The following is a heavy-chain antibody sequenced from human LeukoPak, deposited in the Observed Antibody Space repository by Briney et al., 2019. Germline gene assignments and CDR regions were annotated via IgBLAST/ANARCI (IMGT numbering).Heavy chain of an antibody. CDR2: ISGSGGST. J-gene: IGHJ4*02. CDR1: GFTFSSYG. CDR3: AKSYGVVPAAPTDY. D-gene: IGHD2-2*01. Sequence: GGSLRLSCAASGFTFSSYGMSWVRQAPGKGLEWVSAISGSGGSTYYADSVKGRFTISRDNSKNTLYLQMNSLRAEDTAVYYCAKSYGVVPAAPTDYWGQGTLVTVSS. V-gene: IGHV3-23*01.